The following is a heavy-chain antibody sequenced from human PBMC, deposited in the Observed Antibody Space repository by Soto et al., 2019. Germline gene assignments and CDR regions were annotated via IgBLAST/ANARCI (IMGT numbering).Heavy chain of an antibody. CDR2: INRDGSDT. J-gene: IGHJ4*02. Sequence: EVQLVESGGGLVQPGGSLRLSCAASGFTFSSYWMHWVRQAPGKGLVWVSRINRDGSDTAYADSVKGRFTISRDNAKDTLYLQMNSLRAEDTAVYFCTRDLRAYCSSTSCYELGYWGQGTLVTVSS. CDR3: TRDLRAYCSSTSCYELGY. CDR1: GFTFSSYW. D-gene: IGHD2-2*01. V-gene: IGHV3-74*01.